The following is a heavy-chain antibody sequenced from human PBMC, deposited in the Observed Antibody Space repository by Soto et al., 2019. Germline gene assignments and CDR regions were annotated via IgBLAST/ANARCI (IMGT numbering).Heavy chain of an antibody. CDR2: INAGSGNT. CDR3: ARDELEAGIAARPGGPYYYYGMDV. Sequence: ASVKISCKASGYTFTSYAMHWVRQAPGQRLEWMGWINAGSGNTKYSQKFQGRVTITRDTSASTAYMELSSLRSEGTAVYYCARDELEAGIAARPGGPYYYYGMDVWGQGTTVTVSS. V-gene: IGHV1-3*01. CDR1: GYTFTSYA. D-gene: IGHD6-6*01. J-gene: IGHJ6*02.